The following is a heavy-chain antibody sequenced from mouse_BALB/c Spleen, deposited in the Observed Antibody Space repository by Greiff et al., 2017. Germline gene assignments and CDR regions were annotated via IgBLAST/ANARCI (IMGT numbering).Heavy chain of an antibody. CDR2: IDPANGNT. D-gene: IGHD2-3*01. CDR3: AGYYPHYYAMDY. V-gene: IGHV14-3*02. CDR1: GFNIKDTY. J-gene: IGHJ4*01. Sequence: EVQLQQSGAELVKPGASVKLSCTASGFNIKDTYMHWVKQRPEQGLEWIGRIDPANGNTKYDPKFQGKATITADTSSNTAYLQLSSLTSEDTAVYYCAGYYPHYYAMDYWGQGTSVTVSS.